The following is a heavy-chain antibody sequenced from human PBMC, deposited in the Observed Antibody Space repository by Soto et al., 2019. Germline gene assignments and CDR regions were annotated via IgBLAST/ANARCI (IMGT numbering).Heavy chain of an antibody. V-gene: IGHV3-23*01. J-gene: IGHJ2*01. CDR2: ISGSGGST. CDR1: GFTFSSYA. CDR3: AKDTYCSGGSCYSPYWYFDL. D-gene: IGHD2-15*01. Sequence: GGSLRLSCAASGFTFSSYAMSWFRQAPGKGLEWVSAISGSGGSTYYADSVKGRFTISRDNSKNTLYLQMNSLRAEDTAVYYCAKDTYCSGGSCYSPYWYFDLWGRGTLVTVS.